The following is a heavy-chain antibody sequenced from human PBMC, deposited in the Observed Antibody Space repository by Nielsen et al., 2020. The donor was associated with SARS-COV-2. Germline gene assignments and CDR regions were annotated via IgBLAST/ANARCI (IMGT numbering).Heavy chain of an antibody. Sequence: GGSLRLSCAASGFTFSSYSMNWVRQAPGKGLEWVSSISSSSSYIYYADSVKGRFTISRDNAENSLYLQMNSLRAEDTAVYYCAKGHKAGGSYYVVDYYYYGMDVWGQGTTVTVSS. V-gene: IGHV3-21*04. D-gene: IGHD1-26*01. CDR1: GFTFSSYS. CDR3: AKGHKAGGSYYVVDYYYYGMDV. CDR2: ISSSSSYI. J-gene: IGHJ6*02.